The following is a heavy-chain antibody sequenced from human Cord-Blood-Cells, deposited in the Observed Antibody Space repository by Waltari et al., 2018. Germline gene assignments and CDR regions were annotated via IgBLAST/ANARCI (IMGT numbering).Heavy chain of an antibody. CDR2: IYYSGST. CDR1: GGSLSSHY. CDR3: ARHRMSSSSLGY. V-gene: IGHV4-59*08. J-gene: IGHJ4*02. Sequence: QVQLQESGPGLVKPSETLSLTCTVSGGSLSSHYWSWIRQPPGKGLEWIGYIYYSGSTNYNPSLKSRVTISVDTSKNQFSLKLSSVTAADTAVYYCARHRMSSSSLGYWGQGTLVTVSS. D-gene: IGHD6-6*01.